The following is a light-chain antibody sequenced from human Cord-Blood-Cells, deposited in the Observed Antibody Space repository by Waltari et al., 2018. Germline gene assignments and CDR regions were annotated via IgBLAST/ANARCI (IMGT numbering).Light chain of an antibody. J-gene: IGKJ2*01. CDR2: AAS. CDR3: QQSYSTPRT. V-gene: IGKV1-39*01. CDR1: QSISSY. Sequence: DIQMTQSTSALSASVGDRVNITCRASQSISSYLNWYQQKPGKAPKLLIYAASSLQSGVPSRFSGSGSGTDFTLTISILQPEDFATYYCQQSYSTPRTFGQGTKLEIK.